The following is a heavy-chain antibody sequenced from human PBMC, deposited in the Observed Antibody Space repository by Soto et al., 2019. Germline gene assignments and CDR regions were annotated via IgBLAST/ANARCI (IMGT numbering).Heavy chain of an antibody. CDR3: ARQRDYYNN. CDR1: GFTFSSDW. D-gene: IGHD3-22*01. CDR2: IKTDGGEK. J-gene: IGHJ4*02. Sequence: EVQLVESGGGLVQPGASLRLSCAASGFTFSSDWMTWVRQAPGKGLEWVANIKTDGGEKYYVDSVKGRFTISRDNAKNSLYLQMNSLRAEDTAVYYCARQRDYYNNWGQGTLVTVSS. V-gene: IGHV3-7*01.